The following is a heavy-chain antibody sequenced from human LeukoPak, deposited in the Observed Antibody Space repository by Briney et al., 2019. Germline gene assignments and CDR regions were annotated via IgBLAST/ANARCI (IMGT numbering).Heavy chain of an antibody. V-gene: IGHV3-21*01. CDR2: ISSSSSYI. D-gene: IGHD3-10*01. J-gene: IGHJ4*02. CDR1: GFTFSSYS. CDR3: ARGSSTVSGFDY. Sequence: GGSLRLSCAASGFTFSSYSMTWVRRAPGKGLEWVSSISSSSSYIYYVDSVKGRFTISRDNAKSSLYLQMNRLRAEDTAFYYCARGSSTVSGFDYWGQGTLVTVSS.